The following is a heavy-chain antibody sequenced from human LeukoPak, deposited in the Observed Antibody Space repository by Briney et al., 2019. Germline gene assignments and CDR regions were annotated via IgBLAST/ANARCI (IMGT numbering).Heavy chain of an antibody. Sequence: SETLSLTCTVSGGSISSYYWSWIRQPAGKGLEWIGRIYTSGSTNYNPSLKSRVTMSVDTSKNQFSLKLSSVTAADTAVYYCASSLDYDYVWGSYPVSYYYYYMDVWGKGTTVTVSS. CDR3: ASSLDYDYVWGSYPVSYYYYYMDV. J-gene: IGHJ6*03. CDR2: IYTSGST. V-gene: IGHV4-4*07. CDR1: GGSISSYY. D-gene: IGHD3-16*02.